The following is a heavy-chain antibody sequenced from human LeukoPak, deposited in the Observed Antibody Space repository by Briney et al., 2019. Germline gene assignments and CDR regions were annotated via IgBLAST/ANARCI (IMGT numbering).Heavy chain of an antibody. CDR2: ISGSGGST. J-gene: IGHJ4*02. Sequence: PGGSLRLSCAASGFTFSSYAMSWVRQAPGKGLEWVSAISGSGGSTYYADSVKGRFTISRDNSKNTLYLQMNSLRAEDTAVYYCAKEPYDYVWGSYRYFIPDWGQGTLVTVSS. V-gene: IGHV3-23*01. CDR1: GFTFSSYA. D-gene: IGHD3-16*02. CDR3: AKEPYDYVWGSYRYFIPD.